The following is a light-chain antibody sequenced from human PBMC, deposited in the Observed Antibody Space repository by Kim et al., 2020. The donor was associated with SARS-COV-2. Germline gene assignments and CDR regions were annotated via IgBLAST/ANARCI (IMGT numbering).Light chain of an antibody. Sequence: SYELTQPPSVSGSPGQTASITCSGDKLGDQYACWYQQKPGQSPVLVIYQDSKRPSGIPERFSGSNSGNTATLTISGTQAMDEADYYCQAWDSSNVVFGGGTQLTVL. J-gene: IGLJ2*01. CDR1: KLGDQY. V-gene: IGLV3-1*01. CDR2: QDS. CDR3: QAWDSSNVV.